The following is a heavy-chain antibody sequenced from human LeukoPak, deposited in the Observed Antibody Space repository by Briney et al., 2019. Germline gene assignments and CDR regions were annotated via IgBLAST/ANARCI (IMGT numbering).Heavy chain of an antibody. CDR3: ARGSYYDSSGYYQNDAFDI. J-gene: IGHJ3*02. Sequence: ASVKVSCKASGCTFTSYDINWVRQATGQGLEWMGWMNPNSGNTGYAQKFQGRVTMTRNTSISTAYMELSSMRSEDTAVYYCARGSYYDSSGYYQNDAFDIWGQGTMVTVSS. V-gene: IGHV1-8*01. CDR1: GCTFTSYD. D-gene: IGHD3-22*01. CDR2: MNPNSGNT.